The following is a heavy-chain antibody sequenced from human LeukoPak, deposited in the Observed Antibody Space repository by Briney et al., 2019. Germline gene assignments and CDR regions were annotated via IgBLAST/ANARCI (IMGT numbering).Heavy chain of an antibody. Sequence: SETLSLTCTVSGGSISTYYWSWIRQPPGKRLEWIGHIYYSGSTNYNPSLKSRVTISVDTSKNQFSLKLSSVTAADTAVYYCARETSQKGAHYMDVWGKGTTVTISS. D-gene: IGHD3-16*01. CDR3: ARETSQKGAHYMDV. V-gene: IGHV4-59*01. J-gene: IGHJ6*03. CDR1: GGSISTYY. CDR2: IYYSGST.